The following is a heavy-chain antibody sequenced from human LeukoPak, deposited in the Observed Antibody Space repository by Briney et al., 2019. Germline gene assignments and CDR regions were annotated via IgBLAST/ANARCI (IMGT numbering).Heavy chain of an antibody. V-gene: IGHV4-4*07. D-gene: IGHD3-16*02. Sequence: SETLSLTCTVSGGSISSYYWSWIRQPAGKGLEWIGRIYTSGSTNYNPSLKSRVTMSVDTSKNQFSLKLSSVTAADTAVYYCARDQPLGLGELSLYYYYGMDVWGQGTTVTVSS. CDR1: GGSISSYY. J-gene: IGHJ6*02. CDR2: IYTSGST. CDR3: ARDQPLGLGELSLYYYYGMDV.